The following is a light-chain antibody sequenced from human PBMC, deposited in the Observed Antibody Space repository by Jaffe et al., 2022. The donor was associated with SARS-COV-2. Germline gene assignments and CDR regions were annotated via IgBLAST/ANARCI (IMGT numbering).Light chain of an antibody. CDR2: NNN. V-gene: IGLV1-44*01. J-gene: IGLJ3*02. CDR3: AAWDDSLNGWV. Sequence: QSVLTQPPSASGTPGQRVTISCSGSSSNIGISTVSWYHQLPATAPKLLIYNNNQRPSGVPDRFSGSKSGTSASLAISGLQSEDEADYYCAAWDDSLNGWVFGGGTKLTVL. CDR1: SSNIGIST.